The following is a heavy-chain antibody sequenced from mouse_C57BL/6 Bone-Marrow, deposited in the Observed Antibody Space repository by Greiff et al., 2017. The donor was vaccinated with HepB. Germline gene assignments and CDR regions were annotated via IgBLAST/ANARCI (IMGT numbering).Heavy chain of an antibody. CDR1: GFSLTSYG. V-gene: IGHV2-5*01. D-gene: IGHD2-4*01. CDR2: IWRGGST. J-gene: IGHJ3*01. Sequence: VQGVESGPGLVQPSQSLSITCTVSGFSLTSYGVHWVRQSPGKGLEWLGVIWRGGSTDYNAAFMSRLSITKDNSKSQVFFKMNSLQADDTAIYYCAKKGDYDEKAWFAYWGQGTLVTVSA. CDR3: AKKGDYDEKAWFAY.